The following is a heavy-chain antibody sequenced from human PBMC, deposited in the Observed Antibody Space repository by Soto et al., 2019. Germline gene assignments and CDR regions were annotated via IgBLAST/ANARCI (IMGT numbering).Heavy chain of an antibody. CDR3: ARGFFDFWSGYYFDY. D-gene: IGHD3-3*01. Sequence: SETLSLTCTVSGGSISSYYWSWIRQPPGKGLEWIGYIYYSGSTNYNPSLKSRVTISVDTSKNQFSLKLSSVTAADTAVYYCARGFFDFWSGYYFDYWGQGTLVTVSS. CDR2: IYYSGST. J-gene: IGHJ4*02. CDR1: GGSISSYY. V-gene: IGHV4-59*01.